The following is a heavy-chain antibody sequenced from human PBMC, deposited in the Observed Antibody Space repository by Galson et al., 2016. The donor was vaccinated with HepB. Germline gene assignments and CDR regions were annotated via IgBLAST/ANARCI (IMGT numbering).Heavy chain of an antibody. J-gene: IGHJ4*02. D-gene: IGHD3-22*01. CDR2: IYYSGTT. CDR1: GGSISSSSYY. Sequence: SETLSLTCTVSGGSISSSSYYWGWIRQPPGKGLEWIGNIYYSGTTYYNSSLKSRVIISVDTSKNQFSLKLSSVSAADTAVYYCASLGAPIVVARIDYWGQGTLVTVSS. CDR3: ASLGAPIVVARIDY. V-gene: IGHV4-39*01.